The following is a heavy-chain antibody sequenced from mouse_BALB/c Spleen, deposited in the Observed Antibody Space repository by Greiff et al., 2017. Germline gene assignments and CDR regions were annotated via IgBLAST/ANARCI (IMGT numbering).Heavy chain of an antibody. V-gene: IGHV14-3*02. D-gene: IGHD2-4*01. CDR3: ASLDYYDYDAGFAY. CDR2: IDPANGNT. J-gene: IGHJ3*01. CDR1: GFNIKDTY. Sequence: EVQVVESGAELVKPGASVKLSCTASGFNIKDTYMHWVKQRPEQGLEWIGRIDPANGNTKYDPKFQGKATITADTSSNTAYLQLSSLTSEDTAVYYCASLDYYDYDAGFAYWGQGTLVTVSA.